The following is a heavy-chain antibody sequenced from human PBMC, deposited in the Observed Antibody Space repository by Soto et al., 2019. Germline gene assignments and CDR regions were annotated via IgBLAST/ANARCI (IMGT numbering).Heavy chain of an antibody. J-gene: IGHJ6*02. V-gene: IGHV1-69*06. CDR2: IIPIFGTA. D-gene: IGHD6-19*01. Sequence: SVKVSFKASGGTFSSYAISWVRQAPGQGLEWMGGIIPIFGTANYAQKFQGRVTITADKSTSTAYMELSSLRSEDTAVYYCARGRIAVAVYYYYYGMDVWGQGTTVTVSS. CDR1: GGTFSSYA. CDR3: ARGRIAVAVYYYYYGMDV.